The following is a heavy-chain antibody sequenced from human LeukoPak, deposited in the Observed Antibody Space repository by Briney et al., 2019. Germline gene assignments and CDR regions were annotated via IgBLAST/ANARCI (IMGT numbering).Heavy chain of an antibody. CDR1: GFTFSNYW. D-gene: IGHD5-18*01. CDR3: ARDSETAMVWNWFDP. Sequence: PGGSLKLSCAASGFTFSNYWMTWVRQAPGKGLEWVANIKHDGSEDYYLDSVKGRFTISRDNAKNSLYLQMNSLRAEDTAVYYCARDSETAMVWNWFDPWGQGTLVTVSS. CDR2: IKHDGSED. J-gene: IGHJ5*02. V-gene: IGHV3-7*01.